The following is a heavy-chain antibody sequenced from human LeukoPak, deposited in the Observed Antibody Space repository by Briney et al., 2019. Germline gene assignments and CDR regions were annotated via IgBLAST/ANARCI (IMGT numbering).Heavy chain of an antibody. V-gene: IGHV3-30-3*01. CDR3: APLSGELFY. D-gene: IGHD1-26*01. CDR2: ISYDGSNK. J-gene: IGHJ4*02. Sequence: GGSLRLSCAASGFTFSSYAMHWVRQAPGKGLEWVAVISYDGSNKYYADSVKGRFTISRDNSKNTLYLQMNSLRAEDTAVYYCAPLSGELFYWGQGTLVTVSS. CDR1: GFTFSSYA.